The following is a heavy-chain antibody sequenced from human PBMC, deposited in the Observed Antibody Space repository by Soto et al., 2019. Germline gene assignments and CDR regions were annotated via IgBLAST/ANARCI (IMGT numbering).Heavy chain of an antibody. D-gene: IGHD3-9*01. CDR2: ISGSGGST. CDR3: AKVPYDILTGLDY. CDR1: GFTFSTYA. V-gene: IGHV3-23*01. Sequence: GGSLRLSXAASGFTFSTYAMTWVRQAPGKGLEWVSAISGSGGSTYYADSVKGRFTISRDNSKNTLYLQMNSLRAEDTAVYYCAKVPYDILTGLDYWGQGTLVTVSS. J-gene: IGHJ4*02.